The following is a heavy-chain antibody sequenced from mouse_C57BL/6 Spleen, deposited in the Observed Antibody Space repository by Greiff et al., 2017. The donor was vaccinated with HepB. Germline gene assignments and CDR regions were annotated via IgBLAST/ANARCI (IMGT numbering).Heavy chain of an antibody. D-gene: IGHD2-5*01. CDR2: IYPRSGNT. Sequence: VQLQQSGAELARPGASVKLSCKASGYTFTSYGISWVKQRTGQGLEWIGEIYPRSGNTYYNEKFKGKATLTADKSSSTAYMELRSLTSEDSAVYFCARKNYSNFYYFDYWGQGTTLTVSS. CDR3: ARKNYSNFYYFDY. CDR1: GYTFTSYG. J-gene: IGHJ2*01. V-gene: IGHV1-81*01.